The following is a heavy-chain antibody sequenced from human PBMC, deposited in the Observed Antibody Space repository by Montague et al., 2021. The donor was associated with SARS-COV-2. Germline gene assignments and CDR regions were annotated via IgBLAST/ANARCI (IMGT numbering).Heavy chain of an antibody. V-gene: IGHV4-34*01. CDR2: VNHSGST. D-gene: IGHD3-10*01. CDR3: ARVRYYGSGTSLGMDV. Sequence: SETLSLTCAVYGDSCVVYCWRWMRQPPGKGLEWIGEVNHSGSTNYNPSLKSRVTISVDTSKNQFSLKLSSVTAADTAVYYCARVRYYGSGTSLGMDVWGQGTTVTVSS. CDR1: GDSCVVYC. J-gene: IGHJ6*02.